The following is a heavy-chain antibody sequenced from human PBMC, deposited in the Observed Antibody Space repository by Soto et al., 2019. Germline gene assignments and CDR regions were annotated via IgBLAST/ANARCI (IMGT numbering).Heavy chain of an antibody. CDR3: ARRYGGNLDY. D-gene: IGHD1-26*01. CDR2: IYNGART. V-gene: IGHV4-39*07. CDR1: GDSIRSSSYY. Sequence: TSETLSLTCSVSGDSIRSSSYYWAWIRQPPGKGLEWIGSIYNGARTFYNPSLKSRVTISVDTSKNQFSLKLSSVTAADMAVYYCARRYGGNLDYWGQGILVTVSS. J-gene: IGHJ4*02.